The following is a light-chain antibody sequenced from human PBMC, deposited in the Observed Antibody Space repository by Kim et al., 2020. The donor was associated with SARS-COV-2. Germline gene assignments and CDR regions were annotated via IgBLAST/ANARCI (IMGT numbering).Light chain of an antibody. Sequence: QSVTITCTGTSSDVGGYNYVSWYQQHPGKAPKFIIYDVDKRPSGVPDRFSGSKSGNTASLTIPGLQADDEADYYCCSYAGSYTFVVFGGGTKVTVL. CDR2: DVD. CDR1: SSDVGGYNY. J-gene: IGLJ2*01. V-gene: IGLV2-11*01. CDR3: CSYAGSYTFVV.